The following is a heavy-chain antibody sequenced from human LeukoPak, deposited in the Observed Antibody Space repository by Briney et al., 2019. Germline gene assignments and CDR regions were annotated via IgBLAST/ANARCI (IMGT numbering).Heavy chain of an antibody. Sequence: PSETLSLTCAVYGGSFSGYYWSWIRQPPGKGLEWIGEINHSGSTNYNPSLKSRVTISVDTSKNQFSLKLSSVTAADTAVYYCARVTKQAFDIWGHGTMVTVSS. CDR3: ARVTKQAFDI. CDR2: INHSGST. V-gene: IGHV4-34*01. J-gene: IGHJ3*02. CDR1: GGSFSGYY. D-gene: IGHD6-13*01.